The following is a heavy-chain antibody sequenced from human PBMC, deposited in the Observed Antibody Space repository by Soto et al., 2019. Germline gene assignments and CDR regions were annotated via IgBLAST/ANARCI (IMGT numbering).Heavy chain of an antibody. CDR2: VKPNSGGT. D-gene: IGHD3-22*01. Sequence: QVQLVQSGAEVKKPGASVKVSCKASGYTFTDYYIHWVRQAPGQGLEWMGWVKPNSGGTNYAQKFQDWVTMTRDTSISTAYMELSRLRSDDTAVYYCARQTYYDGSGYYFSHSSYYGLDVWGQGTTVTVSS. CDR1: GYTFTDYY. CDR3: ARQTYYDGSGYYFSHSSYYGLDV. J-gene: IGHJ6*02. V-gene: IGHV1-2*04.